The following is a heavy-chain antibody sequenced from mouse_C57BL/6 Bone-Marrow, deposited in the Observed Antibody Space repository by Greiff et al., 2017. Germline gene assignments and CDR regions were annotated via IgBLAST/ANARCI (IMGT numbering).Heavy chain of an antibody. J-gene: IGHJ3*01. CDR3: TTGGGFAY. CDR1: GFNIKDDY. Sequence: VQLQQSGAELVRPGASVKLSCTASGFNIKDDYMHWVKQRPEQGLEWIGWIDPENGDTEYASKFQGKATITAETSSNTAYLQLSSLTSEDTAVYYCTTGGGFAYWGQGTLVTVSA. V-gene: IGHV14-4*01. CDR2: IDPENGDT.